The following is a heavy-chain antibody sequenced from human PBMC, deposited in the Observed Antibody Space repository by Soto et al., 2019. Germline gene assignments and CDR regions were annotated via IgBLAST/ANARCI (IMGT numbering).Heavy chain of an antibody. Sequence: ASVKVSCKASGGTFSSYAISWVRQAPGQGLEWMGGIIPIFGTANYAQKFQGRVTITADESTSTAYMELSSLRSEDTAVYYCARDHYDSSGYYIYYGMDVWGQGTTVTVSS. J-gene: IGHJ6*02. V-gene: IGHV1-69*13. CDR1: GGTFSSYA. D-gene: IGHD3-22*01. CDR3: ARDHYDSSGYYIYYGMDV. CDR2: IIPIFGTA.